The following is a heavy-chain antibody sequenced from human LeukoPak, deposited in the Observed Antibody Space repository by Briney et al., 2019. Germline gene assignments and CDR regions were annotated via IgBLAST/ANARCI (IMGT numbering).Heavy chain of an antibody. CDR1: GGSISSYY. V-gene: IGHV4-59*01. D-gene: IGHD4-11*01. CDR2: IYYSGST. Sequence: PSETLSLTCTVSGGSISSYYWSWIRQPPGKGLEWIGYIYYSGSTNYNPSLKSRVTISVDTSKNQFSLKLSSVTAADTAVYYCARDETPYATNHYTHWGQGTLVTVSS. J-gene: IGHJ4*02. CDR3: ARDETPYATNHYTH.